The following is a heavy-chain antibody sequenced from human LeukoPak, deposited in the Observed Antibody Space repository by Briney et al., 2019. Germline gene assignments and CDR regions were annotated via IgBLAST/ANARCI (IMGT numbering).Heavy chain of an antibody. V-gene: IGHV4-59*01. J-gene: IGHJ5*02. CDR1: DGSISDSY. Sequence: SETLSLTCTVTDGSISDSYWSWIRQSPGKGLEWIGYIYFTGFTHYNPSLKSRVTMSVDMSKKQFSLNLNSVTAADTAVYYWARDGNGGNSWGWFDPWGQGTLVTVSA. CDR2: IYFTGFT. D-gene: IGHD4-23*01. CDR3: ARDGNGGNSWGWFDP.